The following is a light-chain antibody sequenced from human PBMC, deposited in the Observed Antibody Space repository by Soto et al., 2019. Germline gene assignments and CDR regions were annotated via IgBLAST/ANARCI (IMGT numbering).Light chain of an antibody. CDR3: SSYTTSTTRV. V-gene: IGLV2-14*01. CDR2: EVS. CDR1: SSDVGYYDY. J-gene: IGLJ2*01. Sequence: QSALTQPASVSGSPGQSITISCTGTSSDVGYYDYVSWYQQHPDKVPKLMIYEVSNRPSGVSNRFSGSKSGNTASLTISGLQAEDEADYYCSSYTTSTTRVFGGGTQLTVL.